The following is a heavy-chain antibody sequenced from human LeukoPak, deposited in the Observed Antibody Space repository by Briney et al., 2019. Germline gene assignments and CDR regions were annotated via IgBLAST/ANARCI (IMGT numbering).Heavy chain of an antibody. J-gene: IGHJ5*02. V-gene: IGHV3-30*18. Sequence: GGSLRLSCAASGFTFSSYGMHWVRQAPGKGLEWVAVISYDGSNNYYADSVKGRFTISRDNSKNTLYLQMNSLRAEDTAVYYCAKGPSRGSLNWFDPWGQGTLVTVSS. CDR3: AKGPSRGSLNWFDP. CDR2: ISYDGSNN. CDR1: GFTFSSYG.